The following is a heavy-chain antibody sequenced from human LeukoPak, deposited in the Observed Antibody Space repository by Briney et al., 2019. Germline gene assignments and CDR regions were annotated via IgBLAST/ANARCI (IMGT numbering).Heavy chain of an antibody. CDR1: GFTFSSYS. Sequence: GGSLRLSCAASGFTFSSYSMNWFRQAPGKGLEWVGFIRSKAYGGTTEYAASVKGRFTISRDDSKSIAYLQMNSLKTEDTAVYYCTRDPLRGSGSNWFDPWGQGTLVTVSS. J-gene: IGHJ5*02. D-gene: IGHD3-10*01. CDR3: TRDPLRGSGSNWFDP. V-gene: IGHV3-49*03. CDR2: IRSKAYGGTT.